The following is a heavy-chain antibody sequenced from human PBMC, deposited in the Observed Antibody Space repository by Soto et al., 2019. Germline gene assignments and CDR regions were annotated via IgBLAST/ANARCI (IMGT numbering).Heavy chain of an antibody. CDR1: GGSISSGGYY. Sequence: QVQLQESGPGLVKPSQTLSLTCTVSGGSISSGGYYWSWIRQHPGKGLEWIGYIYYSGSTYYNPSLEGRVTISVDTAKNTFSLKLSSVTAADTAVYYCARVILAAAGTCYDGMDVWGQGTTVTVSS. V-gene: IGHV4-31*03. CDR2: IYYSGST. J-gene: IGHJ6*02. CDR3: ARVILAAAGTCYDGMDV. D-gene: IGHD6-13*01.